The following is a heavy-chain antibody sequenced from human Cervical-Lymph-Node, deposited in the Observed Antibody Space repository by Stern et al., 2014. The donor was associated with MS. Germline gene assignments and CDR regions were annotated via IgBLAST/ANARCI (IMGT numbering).Heavy chain of an antibody. J-gene: IGHJ6*02. CDR2: INPNNGGT. D-gene: IGHD6-25*01. Sequence: VQLVQSGTEVRKSGASVRVSCKTSGYGFTDYSIHWVRQAPGQGLEWMGWINPNNGGTNYAQKFQGWITMTRDTSISTAYMELSRLRSDDTAVYFCARDGSKGMDVWGQGTTVIVSS. CDR1: GYGFTDYS. CDR3: ARDGSKGMDV. V-gene: IGHV1-2*04.